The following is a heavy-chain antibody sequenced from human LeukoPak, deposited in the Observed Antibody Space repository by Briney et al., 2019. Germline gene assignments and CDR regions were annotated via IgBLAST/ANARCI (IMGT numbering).Heavy chain of an antibody. D-gene: IGHD1-26*01. J-gene: IGHJ4*02. V-gene: IGHV3-21*01. CDR2: ISSSSSYI. Sequence: GGSLRLSCAASGFTFSSHWMHWVRQAPGKGLEWVSSISSSSSYIYYADSVKGRFTISRDNAKNSLYLQMNSLRAEDTAVYYCARDDSGSSPGYWGQGTLVTVSS. CDR1: GFTFSSHW. CDR3: ARDDSGSSPGY.